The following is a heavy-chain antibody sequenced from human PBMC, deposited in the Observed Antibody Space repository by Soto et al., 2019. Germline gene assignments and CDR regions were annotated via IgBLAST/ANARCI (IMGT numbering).Heavy chain of an antibody. CDR2: IYYSGST. D-gene: IGHD4-17*01. J-gene: IGHJ4*02. CDR1: GGSISSYY. Sequence: SETLSLTCTVSGGSISSYYWSWIRQPPGKGLEWIGYIYYSGSTNYNPSLKSRVTISVDTSKNQFSLKLSSVTAADTAVYYCARAVPRTVTTPFYFDYWGQGTLVTVSS. V-gene: IGHV4-59*01. CDR3: ARAVPRTVTTPFYFDY.